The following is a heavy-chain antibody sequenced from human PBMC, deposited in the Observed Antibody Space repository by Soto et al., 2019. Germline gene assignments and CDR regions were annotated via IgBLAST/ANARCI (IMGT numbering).Heavy chain of an antibody. D-gene: IGHD7-27*01. Sequence: GGSLRLSGVASGFTFSTYAIHWVRQAPGKGLDWVAVISNDGSKKYFVDSVKGRFTISRDNSNNTVYLQMNSLKASDTAMYYCARLGLTGERASPFDPWGQGTLVTVSS. CDR3: ARLGLTGERASPFDP. J-gene: IGHJ5*02. CDR2: ISNDGSKK. CDR1: GFTFSTYA. V-gene: IGHV3-30-3*01.